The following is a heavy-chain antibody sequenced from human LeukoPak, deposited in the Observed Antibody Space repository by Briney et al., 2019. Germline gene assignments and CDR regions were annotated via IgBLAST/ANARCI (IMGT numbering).Heavy chain of an antibody. CDR3: ARYDYYYYGMDV. CDR1: GFTFSSYS. Sequence: GGSLRLSCAASGFTFSSYSMNWVRQAPGKGLEWVSYISSSGSTIYYADSVKGRFTISRDNAKNSLYLQMNSLRAEDTAVYYCARYDYYYYGMDVWGQGTTVTVSS. V-gene: IGHV3-48*04. J-gene: IGHJ6*02. CDR2: ISSSGSTI.